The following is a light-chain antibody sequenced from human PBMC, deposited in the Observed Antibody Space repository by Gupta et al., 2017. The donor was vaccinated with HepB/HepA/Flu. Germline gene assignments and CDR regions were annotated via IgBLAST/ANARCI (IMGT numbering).Light chain of an antibody. CDR1: QGISSF. V-gene: IGKV1-9*01. CDR2: VAS. Sequence: DIQLTQSPSFLSASVGDRVTITCRASQGISSFLAWYQQKAGKAPKLLIYVASTLQSGVPSRFSGSGSGTEFTLTISSLQPEDSATYYCQQLSSYPLTFGGGTKVEIK. CDR3: QQLSSYPLT. J-gene: IGKJ4*01.